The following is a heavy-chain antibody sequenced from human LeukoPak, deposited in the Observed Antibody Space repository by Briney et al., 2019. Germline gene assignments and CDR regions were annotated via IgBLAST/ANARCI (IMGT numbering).Heavy chain of an antibody. D-gene: IGHD3-10*01. CDR1: GGSISSSSYS. V-gene: IGHV4-39*01. CDR2: MYYSGST. Sequence: PSETLSLTCTVSGGSISSSSYSWGWIRQPPGKGLEWIGSMYYSGSTYYNPSLKSRVTISVDPSKNQFSLKLTSVTAADTAVYYCAKPYSAMVRGVIPPFDYWGQGTLVTVSS. J-gene: IGHJ4*02. CDR3: AKPYSAMVRGVIPPFDY.